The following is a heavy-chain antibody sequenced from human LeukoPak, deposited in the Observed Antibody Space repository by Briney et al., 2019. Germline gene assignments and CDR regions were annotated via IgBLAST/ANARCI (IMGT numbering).Heavy chain of an antibody. Sequence: GGSLRLSCAASGFTFSSYAMHWVRQAPGKGLEWVAVISYDGSNKYYADSVKGRFTISRDNSKNTLYLQMSSLRAEDTAVYYCARDGALGEMATRTPAYFDYWGQGTLVTVSS. CDR2: ISYDGSNK. V-gene: IGHV3-30*04. CDR1: GFTFSSYA. J-gene: IGHJ4*02. D-gene: IGHD5-24*01. CDR3: ARDGALGEMATRTPAYFDY.